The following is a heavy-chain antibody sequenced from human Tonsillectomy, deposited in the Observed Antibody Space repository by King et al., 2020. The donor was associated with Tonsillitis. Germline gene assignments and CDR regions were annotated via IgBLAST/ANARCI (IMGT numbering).Heavy chain of an antibody. J-gene: IGHJ4*02. CDR2: IYSSGST. CDR3: ASHYCGGDCYPIAAFFDY. CDR1: GGSISSTSYY. V-gene: IGHV4-39*01. D-gene: IGHD2-21*02. Sequence: QLQESGPGLVKPSETLSLTCTVSGGSISSTSYYWGWIRQPPGKGLEWIGSIYSSGSTYYNPPLKSRITMSVDTSKNQFSLKLRSVTAADTTVYYCASHYCGGDCYPIAAFFDYWGRGTLVTVSS.